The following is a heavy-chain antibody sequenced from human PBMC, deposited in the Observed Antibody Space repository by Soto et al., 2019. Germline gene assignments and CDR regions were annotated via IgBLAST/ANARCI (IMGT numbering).Heavy chain of an antibody. CDR1: GYSFTSYG. V-gene: IGHV1-18*01. D-gene: IGHD3-10*01. CDR2: ISAYNGNT. J-gene: IGHJ4*02. Sequence: ASVKVSCKASGYSFTSYGISRVRQAPGQGLEWMGWISAYNGNTNYAQNLQGRVSMTTDTSTSTAYMELRRLRSDDTAVYYCARDTYYYGSGSSFDNWGQGTLVTVSS. CDR3: ARDTYYYGSGSSFDN.